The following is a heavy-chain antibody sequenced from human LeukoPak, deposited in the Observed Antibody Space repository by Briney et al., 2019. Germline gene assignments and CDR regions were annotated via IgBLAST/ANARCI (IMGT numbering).Heavy chain of an antibody. CDR3: ATDNSYGSGSYYT. Sequence: PSETLSLTCTVSGGSISSYYWSWIRQPAGKGLEWIGRIYTSGSTNYNPSLKSRVTISVDTSKNQFSLKLSSVTAADTAVYYCATDNSYGSGSYYTWGQGTLVTVSS. V-gene: IGHV4-4*07. CDR1: GGSISSYY. J-gene: IGHJ4*02. D-gene: IGHD3-10*01. CDR2: IYTSGST.